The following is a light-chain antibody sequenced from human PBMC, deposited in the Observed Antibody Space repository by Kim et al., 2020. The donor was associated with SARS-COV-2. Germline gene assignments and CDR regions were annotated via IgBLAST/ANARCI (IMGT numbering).Light chain of an antibody. CDR1: SSEVGGYNY. V-gene: IGLV2-14*03. CDR2: DVS. Sequence: GQSIPIACTGTSSEVGGYNYVSWYQQNPGKAPKLMIYDVSNRPSGVSNRFSGSKSGNTASLTISGLQAEDEADYYCSSYTSSSTGVFGGGTQLTVL. CDR3: SSYTSSSTGV. J-gene: IGLJ3*02.